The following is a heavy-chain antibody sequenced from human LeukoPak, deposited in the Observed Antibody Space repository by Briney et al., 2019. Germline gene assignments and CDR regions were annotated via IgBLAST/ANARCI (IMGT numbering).Heavy chain of an antibody. CDR1: GGSISSGDYY. D-gene: IGHD3-22*01. J-gene: IGHJ3*02. CDR3: ARGDYDSSGSIGFDI. CDR2: IYYSGST. Sequence: SETLSLTCTVSGGSISSGDYYWSWIRQPPGKGLEWIGYIYYSGSTYYNPSLKSRVTISVDTSKNQFSLKLSSVTAADTAVYYCARGDYDSSGSIGFDIWGQGTMVTVSS. V-gene: IGHV4-30-4*08.